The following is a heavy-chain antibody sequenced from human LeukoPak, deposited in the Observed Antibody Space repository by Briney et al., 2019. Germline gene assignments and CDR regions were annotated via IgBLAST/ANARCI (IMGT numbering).Heavy chain of an antibody. CDR2: ISPDGTTS. CDR3: ATPVTTDAFDI. D-gene: IGHD4-17*01. Sequence: GGSLRLSCAAAGFTFSDHYMTWIRQAPGKALEWVSYISPDGTTSYYADSLKGRFTVSRDNAKNSLYLQMNSLRAEDTAVYYCATPVTTDAFDIWGQGTMVTVSS. V-gene: IGHV3-11*04. J-gene: IGHJ3*02. CDR1: GFTFSDHY.